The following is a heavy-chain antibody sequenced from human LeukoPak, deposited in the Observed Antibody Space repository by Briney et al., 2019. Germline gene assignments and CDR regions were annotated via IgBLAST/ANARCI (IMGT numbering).Heavy chain of an antibody. V-gene: IGHV4-31*03. CDR2: IYYSGST. Sequence: SQTLSLTCTVSGGSISSGGYYWSWIRQHPGKGLEWIGYIYYSGSTYYNPSLKSRVTISVDTSKNQFSLKLSSVTAADTAVYYCARKGQQQLPFDPWGQGTLVTVSS. J-gene: IGHJ5*02. D-gene: IGHD6-13*01. CDR3: ARKGQQQLPFDP. CDR1: GGSISSGGYY.